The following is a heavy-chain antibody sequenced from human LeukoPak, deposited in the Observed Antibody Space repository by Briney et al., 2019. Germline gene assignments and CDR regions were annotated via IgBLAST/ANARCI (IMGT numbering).Heavy chain of an antibody. V-gene: IGHV3-23*01. Sequence: PGGSLRLSCAASGFTFSSYAMSWVRQAPGKGLEWVSGISGSSGSTYHADSVKGRFTISRDNSKNTLYLQMNSLRAEDTAVYYCAKDGVAVTTSPHYFDYWGQGTLVTVSS. CDR3: AKDGVAVTTSPHYFDY. CDR1: GFTFSSYA. J-gene: IGHJ4*02. CDR2: ISGSSGST. D-gene: IGHD4-17*01.